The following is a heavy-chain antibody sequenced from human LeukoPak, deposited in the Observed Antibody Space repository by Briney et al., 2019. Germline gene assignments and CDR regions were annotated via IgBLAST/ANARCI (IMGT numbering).Heavy chain of an antibody. V-gene: IGHV3-64*01. D-gene: IGHD4-11*01. J-gene: IGHJ3*02. CDR2: ISSNGGST. CDR1: EFTFSSYA. CDR3: ARSDYLTPNDAFDI. Sequence: PGGSLRLSCAASEFTFSSYAMHWVRQAPGKGLEYVSAISSNGGSTYYANSVKGRFTISRDNSKNTLYLQMGSLRAEDMAVYYCARSDYLTPNDAFDIWGQGTMVTVSS.